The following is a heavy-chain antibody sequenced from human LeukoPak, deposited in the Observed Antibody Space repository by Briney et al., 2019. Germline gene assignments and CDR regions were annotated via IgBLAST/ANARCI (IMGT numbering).Heavy chain of an antibody. CDR1: GFTFSSYG. J-gene: IGHJ4*02. CDR2: ISYDGSNK. CDR3: ARDLDYYDSRPQYYFDY. Sequence: PGGSLRLSCAASGFTFSSYGMHWVRQAPGKGLEWVAVISYDGSNKYYADSVKGRFTISRDNSKNTLYLQMNSLRAEDTAVYYCARDLDYYDSRPQYYFDYWGQGTLVTVSS. D-gene: IGHD3-22*01. V-gene: IGHV3-30*03.